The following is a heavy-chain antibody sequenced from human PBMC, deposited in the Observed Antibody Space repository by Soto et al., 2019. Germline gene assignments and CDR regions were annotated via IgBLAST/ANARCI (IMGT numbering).Heavy chain of an antibody. Sequence: QLQLQESGPGLVKPSQTLSLSCTVSGGSISIINNYWTWIRQHPGKGLEWIGFISHSGSTYYTPSPTGRVTLSLATPKTQSPRTLGSGPAADPAVNFCAKPETTVGNPVPFASGGRGTLVTFS. V-gene: IGHV4-31*03. J-gene: IGHJ4*02. CDR3: AKPETTVGNPVPFAS. D-gene: IGHD1-26*01. CDR2: ISHSGST. CDR1: GGSISIINNY.